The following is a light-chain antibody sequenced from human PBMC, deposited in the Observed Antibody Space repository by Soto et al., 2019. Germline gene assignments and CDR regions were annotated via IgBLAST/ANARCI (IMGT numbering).Light chain of an antibody. V-gene: IGLV2-14*01. CDR2: DVS. CDR3: SSYTSSSAVV. Sequence: QSALTQPASVSGSPGQSITISCTGTSSDVGGYNYVSWYQRYPGKAPKLMIYDVSNRPSGVSNRFSGSKSGNTASLTISGLQAEDEADYYCSSYTSSSAVVFGGGTKLTVL. J-gene: IGLJ3*02. CDR1: SSDVGGYNY.